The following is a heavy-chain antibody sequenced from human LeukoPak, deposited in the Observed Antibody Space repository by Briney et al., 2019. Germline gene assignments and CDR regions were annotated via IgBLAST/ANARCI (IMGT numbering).Heavy chain of an antibody. CDR2: ITHAAIL. Sequence: SETLSLTCAVSGGGSFSDYSWNWIRPSPGKGLEGVGEITHAAILNYNPSLKGRVAISVDTSKSQVSLKLDSMTAADTTMYYCARGRGEAAGLDHWGQGTLVTVSS. V-gene: IGHV4-34*01. D-gene: IGHD6-13*01. CDR3: ARGRGEAAGLDH. CDR1: GGGSFSDYS. J-gene: IGHJ4*02.